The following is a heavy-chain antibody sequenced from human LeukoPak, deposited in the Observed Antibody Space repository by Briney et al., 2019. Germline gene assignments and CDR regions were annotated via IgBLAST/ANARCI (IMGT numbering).Heavy chain of an antibody. CDR2: ISSSSSYT. D-gene: IGHD3-10*01. CDR3: ATPVTRGFGELLGEFDY. Sequence: GGSLRLSCEASGFTFSNYNMNWVRQAPGKGLEWVSYISSSSSYTNYADSVKGRFTISRDNAKNSLYLQMNSLRAEDTAVYYCATPVTRGFGELLGEFDYWGQGTLVTVSS. J-gene: IGHJ4*02. V-gene: IGHV3-11*03. CDR1: GFTFSNYN.